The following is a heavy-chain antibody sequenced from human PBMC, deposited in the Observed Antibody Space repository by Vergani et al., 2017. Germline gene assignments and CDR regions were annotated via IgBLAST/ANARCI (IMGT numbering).Heavy chain of an antibody. CDR1: GGSISSSNW. D-gene: IGHD3-9*01. CDR3: ARALKLRYSPFVEYYHYRMDG. J-gene: IGHJ6*04. Sequence: QVQLQESGPGLLKPPGTLSLTCAVSGGSISSSNWWSWVRQPPGKGLKWSGENYHSGSTNYNPTLKSRVTIAVDKSKNQFSLKLSSVTAADTAVYYCARALKLRYSPFVEYYHYRMDGWREATAVTVCS. CDR2: NYHSGST. V-gene: IGHV4-4*03.